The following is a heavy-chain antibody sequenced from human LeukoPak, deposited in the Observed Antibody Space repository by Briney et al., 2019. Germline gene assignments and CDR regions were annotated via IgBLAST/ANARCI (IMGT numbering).Heavy chain of an antibody. V-gene: IGHV4-34*01. CDR2: FYHSGST. CDR3: ARHESRSSWYIDY. J-gene: IGHJ4*02. Sequence: PSETLSLTCAVYGGSFSGYYWSWIRQPPGKGLEWIGSFYHSGSTYYNPSLKSRVTISVDTSKNQFSLKLSSVTAADSAVYYCARHESRSSWYIDYWGQGTLVTVSS. CDR1: GGSFSGYY. D-gene: IGHD6-13*01.